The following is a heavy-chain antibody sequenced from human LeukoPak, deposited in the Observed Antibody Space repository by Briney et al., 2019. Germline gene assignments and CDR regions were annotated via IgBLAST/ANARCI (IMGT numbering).Heavy chain of an antibody. D-gene: IGHD5-18*01. J-gene: IGHJ4*02. CDR2: IRYDGSNK. CDR1: GFTFSSYG. Sequence: GGSLRLSCAASGFTFSSYGMHWVRQAPGKGLEWVAFIRYDGSNKYYADSVKGRFTISRDNSKNTLYLQMNSLRAEDTAVYYCAKDSEIEARYSYGALVFDYWGQGTLVTVSS. V-gene: IGHV3-30*02. CDR3: AKDSEIEARYSYGALVFDY.